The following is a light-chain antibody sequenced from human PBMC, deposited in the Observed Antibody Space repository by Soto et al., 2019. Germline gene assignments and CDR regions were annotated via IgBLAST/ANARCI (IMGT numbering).Light chain of an antibody. Sequence: QSALTQPRSVSGSPGQSVTISCTGTSSDVGDYNYVSWYQQHPGKAPKLLIYAVNMRPSGVPDRFSGSKSGNTASLTISGLQAEDEADYSRCSYAGSYTVVFGGATKLTVL. J-gene: IGLJ3*02. CDR1: SSDVGDYNY. CDR2: AVN. CDR3: CSYAGSYTVV. V-gene: IGLV2-11*01.